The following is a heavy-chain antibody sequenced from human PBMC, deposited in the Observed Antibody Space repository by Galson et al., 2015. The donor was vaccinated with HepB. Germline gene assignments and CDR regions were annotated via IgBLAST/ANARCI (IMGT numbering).Heavy chain of an antibody. J-gene: IGHJ4*02. Sequence: SLRLSCAASGFTFGDYAMSWFRQAPGKGLEWVGFIRSKAYGGTTEYAASVKGRFTISRDDSKSIAYLQMNSLKTEDTAVYYCTRLYDSSGYYLGFSDYFDYWGQGTLVTVSS. CDR2: IRSKAYGGTT. D-gene: IGHD3-22*01. CDR3: TRLYDSSGYYLGFSDYFDY. V-gene: IGHV3-49*03. CDR1: GFTFGDYA.